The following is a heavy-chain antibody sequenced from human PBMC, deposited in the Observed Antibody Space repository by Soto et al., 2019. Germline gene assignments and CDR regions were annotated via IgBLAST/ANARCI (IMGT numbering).Heavy chain of an antibody. J-gene: IGHJ6*03. CDR1: GGSISSYY. Sequence: SETLSLTCTVSGGSISSYYWSWIRQPPGKGLEWIGYIYYSGSTNYNPSLKSRVTISVDTSKNQFSLKLSSVTAADTAAYYCARVGPLIAARATTGYYYYMDVWGKGTTVTVSS. CDR2: IYYSGST. CDR3: ARVGPLIAARATTGYYYYMDV. V-gene: IGHV4-59*01. D-gene: IGHD6-6*01.